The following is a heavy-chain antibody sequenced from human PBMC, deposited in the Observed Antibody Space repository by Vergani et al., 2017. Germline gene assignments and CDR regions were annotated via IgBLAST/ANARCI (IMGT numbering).Heavy chain of an antibody. V-gene: IGHV3-21*01. CDR2: ISSSSSYI. Sequence: EVQLVESGGGLVKPGGSLRLSCAASGFTFSSYSMNWVRQAPGKGLEWVSSISSSSSYIYYADSVKGRFTISRDNAKNSLYLQMNSLRAEDTAVYYCARDSMITFGGVIAYYYYYGMDVWGQGTTVTVSS. J-gene: IGHJ6*02. CDR1: GFTFSSYS. CDR3: ARDSMITFGGVIAYYYYYGMDV. D-gene: IGHD3-16*02.